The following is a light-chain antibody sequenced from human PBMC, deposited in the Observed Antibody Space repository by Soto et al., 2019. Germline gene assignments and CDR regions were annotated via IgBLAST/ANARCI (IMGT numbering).Light chain of an antibody. CDR3: QQCISWPYT. J-gene: IGKJ2*01. CDR1: QSVSRS. Sequence: EIVLTQSPATLSLSPGERVTLSCRASQSVSRSLAWYQQKPGQAPRLLIYDASNRATGIPARFSGSGSGTEFSLTISSLAPEDFAVYYCQQCISWPYTFGQGTKLDFK. V-gene: IGKV3-11*01. CDR2: DAS.